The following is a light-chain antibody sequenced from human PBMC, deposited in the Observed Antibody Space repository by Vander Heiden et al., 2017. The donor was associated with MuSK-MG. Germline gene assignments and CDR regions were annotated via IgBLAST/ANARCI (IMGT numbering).Light chain of an antibody. CDR3: QQSYSTPYT. V-gene: IGKV1-39*01. CDR2: AAF. J-gene: IGKJ2*01. Sequence: DIPLTQSPSSLSASVGDRITISCRASQGIITYLNWYQHKPGKAPEVLIYAAFSLQSGVPSRFSGNTSGTVFTLTITSLQPEDFATYYCQQSYSTPYTFGQGTKLEIK. CDR1: QGIITY.